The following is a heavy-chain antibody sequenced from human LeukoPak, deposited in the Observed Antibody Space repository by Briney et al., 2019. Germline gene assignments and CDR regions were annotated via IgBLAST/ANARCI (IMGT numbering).Heavy chain of an antibody. V-gene: IGHV1-69*13. CDR1: GGTFSSYA. J-gene: IGHJ4*02. Sequence: SVKVSCKASGGTFSSYAISWVRQAPGQGLEWMGGIIPIFGTANYAQKFQGRVTITADESTSAAYMELSSLRSEDTAVYYCARARYGGNPTNFGYWGQGTLVTVSS. D-gene: IGHD4-23*01. CDR2: IIPIFGTA. CDR3: ARARYGGNPTNFGY.